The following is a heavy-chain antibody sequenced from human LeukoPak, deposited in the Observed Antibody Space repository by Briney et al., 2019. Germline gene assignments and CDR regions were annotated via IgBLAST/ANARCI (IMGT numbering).Heavy chain of an antibody. CDR1: GFTFSSYE. CDR3: ASCDYVLYGMDV. D-gene: IGHD4-17*01. CDR2: ISSSGSTI. Sequence: GGSLRLSCAASGFTFSSYEMSWVRQAPGKGLEWVSYISSSGSTIYYADSVKGRFTISRDNAKNSLYLQMNSLRAEDTAVYYCASCDYVLYGMDVWGQGTTVTVSS. V-gene: IGHV3-48*03. J-gene: IGHJ6*02.